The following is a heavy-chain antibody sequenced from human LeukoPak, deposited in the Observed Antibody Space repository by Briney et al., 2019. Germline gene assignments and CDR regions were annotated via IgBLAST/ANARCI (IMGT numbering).Heavy chain of an antibody. V-gene: IGHV3-21*01. D-gene: IGHD2-2*01. J-gene: IGHJ5*02. Sequence: GGSLRLSCAASGFTFSSYSMNWVRQAPGKGLEWVSSISSSSSYIYYADSVKGRFTISRDNAKNSLYLQMNSLRAEDTAVYYCARVSGTSGPPTGFGPWGQGTLVTVSS. CDR2: ISSSSSYI. CDR3: ARVSGTSGPPTGFGP. CDR1: GFTFSSYS.